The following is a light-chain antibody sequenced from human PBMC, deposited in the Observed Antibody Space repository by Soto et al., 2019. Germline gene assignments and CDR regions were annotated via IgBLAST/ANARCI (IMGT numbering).Light chain of an antibody. V-gene: IGKV3-20*01. CDR3: QQYGSSPYT. CDR2: GAS. J-gene: IGKJ2*01. CDR1: QSVSSSY. Sequence: EIVLTQSPGTLSLSPGERATLSCRASQSVSSSYLAWYPQKPGQAPRLLIYGASSRATGIPDRFSGSGSGTDFTLTISRLEPEDFAVYSCQQYGSSPYTFGPGTKLKIK.